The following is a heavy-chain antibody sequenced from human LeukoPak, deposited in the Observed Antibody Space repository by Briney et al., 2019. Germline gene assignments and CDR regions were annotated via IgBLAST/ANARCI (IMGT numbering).Heavy chain of an antibody. Sequence: QTGGSLRLSCAASGFTFSSYAMGWVRQAPGKGLEWVSAISGSGGSTYYADSVKGRFTISRDNSKNTLYLQMNSLRAEDTAVYYCAKEGAARPSSGIDYWGQGTLVTVSS. CDR1: GFTFSSYA. D-gene: IGHD6-6*01. CDR2: ISGSGGST. V-gene: IGHV3-23*01. CDR3: AKEGAARPSSGIDY. J-gene: IGHJ4*02.